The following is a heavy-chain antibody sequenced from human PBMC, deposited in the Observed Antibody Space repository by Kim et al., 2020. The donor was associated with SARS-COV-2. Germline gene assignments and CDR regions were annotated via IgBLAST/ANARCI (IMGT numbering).Heavy chain of an antibody. J-gene: IGHJ4*02. CDR3: AALDTAPAPGGI. CDR2: KKGDGSEA. V-gene: IGHV3-7*01. D-gene: IGHD2-15*01. CDR1: GFSLGDDW. Sequence: GGSLRLSCVVSGFSLGDDWMSWVRQAPGKGLEWVAMKKGDGSEAYYVDSVKGRFTMSRDNAKNTLYLQMSSLRTEDTAIYYCAALDTAPAPGGIWGQGTL.